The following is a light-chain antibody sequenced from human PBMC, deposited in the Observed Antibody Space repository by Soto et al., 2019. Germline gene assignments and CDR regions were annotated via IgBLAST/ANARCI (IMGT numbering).Light chain of an antibody. Sequence: EIVLTQSPATLSLSPCERATLSFISSHSISSYLAWYQQKPGQPPRLVIYDASNRATGIPARFSGSGSGTDFTLTISSLEPEDFAVYYCQERSGWPRGTFGGGTKVDIK. V-gene: IGKV3-11*01. CDR2: DAS. CDR1: HSISSY. CDR3: QERSGWPRGT. J-gene: IGKJ4*01.